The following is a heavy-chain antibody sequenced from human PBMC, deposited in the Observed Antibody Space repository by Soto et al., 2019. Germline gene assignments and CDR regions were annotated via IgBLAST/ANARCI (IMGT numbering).Heavy chain of an antibody. D-gene: IGHD2-15*01. CDR3: ATLVVVAATQYFQH. V-gene: IGHV4-59*08. CDR1: GGSISSYY. CDR2: IYYSGST. J-gene: IGHJ1*01. Sequence: PSETLSVTSTVAGGSISSYYWSWIRQPPGKGLEWIGYIYYSGSTNYNPSLKSRVTISVDTSKNQFSLKLSSVTAADTAVYYCATLVVVAATQYFQHWGQGTLVTVSS.